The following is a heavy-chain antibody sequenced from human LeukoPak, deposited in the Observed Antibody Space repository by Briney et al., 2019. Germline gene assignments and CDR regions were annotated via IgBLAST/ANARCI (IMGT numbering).Heavy chain of an antibody. D-gene: IGHD4-17*01. CDR1: GDSVSSNSAS. CDR3: ARDRRDYGDPDAFDN. Sequence: SQTLSLTCAISGDSVSSNSASWYWIRQSPSRGLEWLGRTYYRSKWYNDYAVSVKSRITINPDTSKNQFSLQLNSVSPEDTAVYYCARDRRDYGDPDAFDNWGQGTMVTVSS. CDR2: TYYRSKWYN. V-gene: IGHV6-1*01. J-gene: IGHJ3*02.